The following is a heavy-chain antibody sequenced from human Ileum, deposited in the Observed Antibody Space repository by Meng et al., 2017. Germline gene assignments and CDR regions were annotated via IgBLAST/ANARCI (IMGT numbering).Heavy chain of an antibody. Sequence: QGQLVESGGGVVQPGRSLRPSCAASGFTFSSYAMHWVRQAPGKGLEWVAVISYDGSNKYYADSVKGRFTISRDNSKNTLYLQMNSLRAEDTAVYYCASPPSEGDLWGRGTLVTVSS. CDR3: ASPPSEGDL. V-gene: IGHV3-30*04. CDR1: GFTFSSYA. CDR2: ISYDGSNK. D-gene: IGHD3-10*01. J-gene: IGHJ2*01.